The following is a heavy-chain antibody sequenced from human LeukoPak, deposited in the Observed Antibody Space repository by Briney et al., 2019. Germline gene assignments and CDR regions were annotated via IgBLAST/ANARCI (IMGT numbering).Heavy chain of an antibody. Sequence: GGSLTLSCAASGFTFSSYDMSWVRQAPGKGLEWVSAISGSGGSTYYADSVKGRSTISRDNSKNTLYLQMNSLRAEDTAVYYCAKAYDSSGYYRLRTNHYFDYWGQGTLVTLSS. D-gene: IGHD3-22*01. CDR3: AKAYDSSGYYRLRTNHYFDY. V-gene: IGHV3-23*01. J-gene: IGHJ4*02. CDR2: ISGSGGST. CDR1: GFTFSSYD.